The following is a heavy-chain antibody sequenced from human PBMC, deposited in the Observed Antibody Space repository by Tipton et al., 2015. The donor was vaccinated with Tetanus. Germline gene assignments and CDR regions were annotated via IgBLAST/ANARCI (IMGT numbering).Heavy chain of an antibody. CDR3: ARDPYYNGGGYFDY. J-gene: IGHJ4*02. V-gene: IGHV4-61*01. CDR1: GALLSTGSYY. Sequence: TLSLTCAVSGALLSTGSYYWSWIRQRPGKGLEWIGYMFYGGSPKYNPSLKSRVTILVDKSKNQLSLKLRSVTAADTAVYFCARDPYYNGGGYFDYWGQGTLVTVSS. CDR2: MFYGGSP. D-gene: IGHD3-10*01.